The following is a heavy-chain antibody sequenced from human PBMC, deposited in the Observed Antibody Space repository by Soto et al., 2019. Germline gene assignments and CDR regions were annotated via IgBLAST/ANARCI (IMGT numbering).Heavy chain of an antibody. V-gene: IGHV4-59*01. CDR3: ARERSRGWFDS. CDR2: IYYSGST. J-gene: IGHJ5*01. Sequence: SETLSLTYTVSGGSISSYYWSWIRQPPGKGLEWIGYIYYSGSTNYNPSLKSRVTISVDTSKNQFSLKLSSVTAADTAVYYCARERSRGWFDSWGQGTLVTVSS. CDR1: GGSISSYY.